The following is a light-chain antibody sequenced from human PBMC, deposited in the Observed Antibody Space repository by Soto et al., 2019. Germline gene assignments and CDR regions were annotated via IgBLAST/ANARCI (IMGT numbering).Light chain of an antibody. CDR3: CSYAGSYTF. CDR2: DVS. CDR1: SSDVGGYNY. J-gene: IGLJ1*01. V-gene: IGLV2-11*01. Sequence: QSALTQPRSVSGSPGQSVTISCTGTSSDVGGYNYVSWYQQHPGKAPKLMIYDVSKRPSGVPDRFSGSKSGNTASLTISGLQADDEADYYCCSYAGSYTFFGTVTKLTVL.